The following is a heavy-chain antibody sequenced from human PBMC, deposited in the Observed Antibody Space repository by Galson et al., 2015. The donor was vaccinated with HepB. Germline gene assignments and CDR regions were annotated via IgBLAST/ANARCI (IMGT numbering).Heavy chain of an antibody. D-gene: IGHD2-2*01. CDR1: DGSLSGHY. CDR2: VNYSGST. CDR3: ARDTYCSSTSCYGGFDP. J-gene: IGHJ5*02. Sequence: LSLTCDVYDGSLSGHYRSWIRQSPGKGLEWIGEVNYSGSTKYNPSLKSRVTISVDRSKNQFSLKLSSVTAADTAVYYCARDTYCSSTSCYGGFDPWGQGTLVTVSS. V-gene: IGHV4-34*01.